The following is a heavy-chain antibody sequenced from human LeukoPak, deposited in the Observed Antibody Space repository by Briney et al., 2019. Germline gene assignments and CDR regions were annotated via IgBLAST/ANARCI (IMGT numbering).Heavy chain of an antibody. D-gene: IGHD3-22*01. CDR2: IKHDGSET. CDR3: ARDRDSRWDFDL. CDR1: GFTFSNIY. V-gene: IGHV3-7*01. J-gene: IGHJ2*01. Sequence: SGGSLRLSCAASGFTFSNIYMSWVRQAPGKGLEWVSSIKHDGSETYYVDSVKGRFTLSRDNAKNSLYLQMNSLRADDTAVYYCARDRDSRWDFDLWGRGTLVTVSS.